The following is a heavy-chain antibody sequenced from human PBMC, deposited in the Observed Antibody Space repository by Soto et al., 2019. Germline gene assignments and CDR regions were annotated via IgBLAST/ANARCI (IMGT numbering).Heavy chain of an antibody. Sequence: QVQLVQSGAEVKKPGASVKVSCKASGYTFTSYDINWVRQATGQGLEWMGWMNPNSGNIGYAQKFQGRVTMTRNTSISTAYMELSSLRSEDTAVYYCAREDPYSSGWFSFGFTWFDPWGQGTLVTVSS. J-gene: IGHJ5*02. CDR2: MNPNSGNI. CDR1: GYTFTSYD. D-gene: IGHD6-19*01. V-gene: IGHV1-8*01. CDR3: AREDPYSSGWFSFGFTWFDP.